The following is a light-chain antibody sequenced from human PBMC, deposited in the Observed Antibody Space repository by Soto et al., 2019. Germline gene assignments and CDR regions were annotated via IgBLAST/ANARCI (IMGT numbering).Light chain of an antibody. CDR1: QDISTD. CDR3: QQLNTYPL. CDR2: AAS. Sequence: DIQLTQSPSFLSASVGDRVIITCRASQDISTDLAWYQEKPRKAPKLLIYAASTVQSGVPSRFSGSGSGTEFTLTISSLQPEDFATYYCQQLNTYPLFGPGTKVDIK. J-gene: IGKJ3*01. V-gene: IGKV1-9*01.